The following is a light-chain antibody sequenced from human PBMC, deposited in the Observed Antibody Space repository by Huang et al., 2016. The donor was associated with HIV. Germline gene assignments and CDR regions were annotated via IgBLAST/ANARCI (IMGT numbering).Light chain of an antibody. CDR2: AAS. V-gene: IGKV1-39*01. CDR1: QSVGTY. J-gene: IGKJ5*01. Sequence: IQMTQSPTSLSASVGDRVYISCRTSQSVGTYLNWYQQKPGNAPKLLISAASTLHSGVPSRFSGGGSGTVFTLTIRGLQFDDFATYFCQQSYGALSSFGPGTRL. CDR3: QQSYGALSS.